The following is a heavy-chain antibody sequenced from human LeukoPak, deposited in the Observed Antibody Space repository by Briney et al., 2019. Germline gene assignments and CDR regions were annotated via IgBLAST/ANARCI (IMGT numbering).Heavy chain of an antibody. CDR1: GFTFSSYS. J-gene: IGHJ3*02. CDR2: ISSSSSYI. V-gene: IGHV3-21*01. Sequence: PGGSLRLSCAASGFTFSSYSMNWVRQAPGKGLEWVSSISSSSSYIYYADSVKGRFTISRDNAKNSLYLQMNSLRAEDTAVYYCARDSNTVGAFDIWGQGPMCTVSS. D-gene: IGHD4-17*01. CDR3: ARDSNTVGAFDI.